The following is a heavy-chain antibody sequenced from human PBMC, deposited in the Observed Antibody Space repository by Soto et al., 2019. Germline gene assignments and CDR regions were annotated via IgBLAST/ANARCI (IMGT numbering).Heavy chain of an antibody. V-gene: IGHV1-69*06. CDR1: GGTFSSYA. Sequence: GASVKVSCKASGGTFSSYAISWVRQAPGQGLEWMGGIIPIFGTANYAQKFQGRVTITADKSTSTAYMELSSLRSEDTAVYYCARTPWNGDYYYYYGMDVWGQGTTVTVSS. CDR3: ARTPWNGDYYYYYGMDV. CDR2: IIPIFGTA. J-gene: IGHJ6*02. D-gene: IGHD1-1*01.